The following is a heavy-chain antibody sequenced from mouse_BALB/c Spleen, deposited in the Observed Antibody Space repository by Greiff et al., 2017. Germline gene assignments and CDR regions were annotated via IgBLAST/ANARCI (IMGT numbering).Heavy chain of an antibody. CDR1: GYTFTSYW. J-gene: IGHJ3*01. V-gene: IGHV1S81*02. Sequence: QVQLQQPGAELVKPGASVKLSCKASGYTFTSYWMHWVKQRPGQGLEWIGEINPSNGRTNYNEKFKSKATLTVDKSSSTAYMQLSSLTSEDSAVYYCARGYGYDDGDWGQGTLVTVSA. CDR2: INPSNGRT. D-gene: IGHD2-2*01. CDR3: ARGYGYDDGD.